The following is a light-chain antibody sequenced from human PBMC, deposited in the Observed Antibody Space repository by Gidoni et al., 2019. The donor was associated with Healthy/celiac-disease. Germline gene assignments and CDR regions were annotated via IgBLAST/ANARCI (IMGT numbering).Light chain of an antibody. CDR1: SSDVGGHNY. J-gene: IGLJ3*02. Sequence: QSALTQPASVSGSPGQSITITCTGTSSDVGGHNYVSWYQQHPGKAPKLMVYDASNRPTGVSHRFSGSKSGNTASPTISGLQAEDEADYYCSSYTSSSTGVFGGGTKLTVL. V-gene: IGLV2-14*03. CDR3: SSYTSSSTGV. CDR2: DAS.